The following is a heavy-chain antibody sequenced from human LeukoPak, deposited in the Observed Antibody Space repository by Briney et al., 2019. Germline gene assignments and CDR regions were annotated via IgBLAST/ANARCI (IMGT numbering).Heavy chain of an antibody. CDR2: IYAGGST. Sequence: PGGSRRLSCAVSGFRVTNDYMNWVRQAPGKGLEWVSIIYAGGSTYYADSVKGRFTISRDSSNNTLFLQMSNLRADDSGLYYCATDIRSSPLGFWGHGTLVTVSS. CDR3: ATDIRSSPLGF. J-gene: IGHJ4*01. D-gene: IGHD3-9*01. V-gene: IGHV3-66*01. CDR1: GFRVTNDY.